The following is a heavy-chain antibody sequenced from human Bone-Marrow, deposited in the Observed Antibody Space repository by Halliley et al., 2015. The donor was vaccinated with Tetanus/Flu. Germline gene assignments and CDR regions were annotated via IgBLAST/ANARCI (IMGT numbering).Heavy chain of an antibody. Sequence: SLRLSCAASGFTFRSTGMHWVRQAPGKGLEWVTVISYDGSHKNYADSVKGRFTISRDNSKNTLYLQMRSLRTEDTAVYYCAKVAQFVNADSSGWPPIDSWGRGTLVT. V-gene: IGHV3-30*18. J-gene: IGHJ4*02. CDR3: AKVAQFVNADSSGWPPIDS. CDR1: GFTFRSTG. CDR2: ISYDGSHK. D-gene: IGHD6-19*01.